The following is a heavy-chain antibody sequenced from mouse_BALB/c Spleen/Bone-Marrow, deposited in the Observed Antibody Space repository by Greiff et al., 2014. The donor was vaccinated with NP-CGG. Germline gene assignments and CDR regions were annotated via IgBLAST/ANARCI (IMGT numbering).Heavy chain of an antibody. CDR1: GYSFTGYY. Sequence: EVQLQQSGPELVKPGASVKISCKASGYSFTGYYMHWVKQSHVKSLEWIGRINPYNGATSYNQNFKDKASLTVDKSSSTAYMELHSLTSEDSAVYYCARGIYYGGYFDYWGQGTTLTVS. V-gene: IGHV1-31*01. D-gene: IGHD1-1*01. J-gene: IGHJ2*01. CDR3: ARGIYYGGYFDY. CDR2: INPYNGAT.